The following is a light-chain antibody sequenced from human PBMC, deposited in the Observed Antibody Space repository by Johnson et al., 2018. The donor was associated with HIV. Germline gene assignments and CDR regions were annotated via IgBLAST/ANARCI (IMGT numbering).Light chain of an antibody. CDR3: GTWDSSLGVV. V-gene: IGLV1-51*01. J-gene: IGLJ1*01. Sequence: QSVLTQPPSVSAAPGQKVTISCSGSSSNIGNNYVSWYQQLPGTAPKLLIYDNNKRPSGIPDRFSGSKSGTSATLVITGLQHGDEAGYYCGTWDSSLGVVFGTGPKVTVL. CDR2: DNN. CDR1: SSNIGNNY.